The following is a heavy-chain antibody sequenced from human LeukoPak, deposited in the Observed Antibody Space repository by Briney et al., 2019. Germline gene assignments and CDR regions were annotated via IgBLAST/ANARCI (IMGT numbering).Heavy chain of an antibody. CDR3: AKDSPGYYDYVWGTYRLEY. CDR2: ISNDERNK. V-gene: IGHV3-30*04. D-gene: IGHD3-16*02. J-gene: IGHJ4*02. CDR1: GFTFTNFA. Sequence: GGSLRLSCAASGFTFTNFAMHWVRQAPGKGLEWVAVISNDERNKYYADSVKGRFTISRDNSKNTLYLQMNSLRAEDTAVYYCAKDSPGYYDYVWGTYRLEYWGQGTLVTVSS.